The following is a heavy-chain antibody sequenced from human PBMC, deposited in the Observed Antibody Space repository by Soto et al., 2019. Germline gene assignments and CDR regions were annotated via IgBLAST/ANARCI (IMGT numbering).Heavy chain of an antibody. CDR1: GFTFNTHG. Sequence: VELVESGGGVVQPGGSLRLSCAASGFTFNTHGMHWVRQAPGKGLEWVAVIWYDGSQIYYADFVRGRFTISRDNSQNTLYLQMTSLRAEDTAVYYCARIVDYGDYVTDYWGQGALVTVSS. CDR2: IWYDGSQI. J-gene: IGHJ4*02. CDR3: ARIVDYGDYVTDY. D-gene: IGHD4-17*01. V-gene: IGHV3-33*01.